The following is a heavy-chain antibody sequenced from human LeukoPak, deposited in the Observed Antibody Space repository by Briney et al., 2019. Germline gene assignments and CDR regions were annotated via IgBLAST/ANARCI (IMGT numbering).Heavy chain of an antibody. D-gene: IGHD1-1*01. Sequence: PGGCLRLSCAASGFSFSRNDMHWVRQRTGKGLEWVSGIGTAGDTNYAGSVKGRFTISRETGKNSLYLQMRSLRAEDTAVYYCAGRTSWYYGFDVWGQGTTVTVSS. CDR1: GFSFSRND. CDR2: IGTAGDT. V-gene: IGHV3-13*01. CDR3: AGRTSWYYGFDV. J-gene: IGHJ6*02.